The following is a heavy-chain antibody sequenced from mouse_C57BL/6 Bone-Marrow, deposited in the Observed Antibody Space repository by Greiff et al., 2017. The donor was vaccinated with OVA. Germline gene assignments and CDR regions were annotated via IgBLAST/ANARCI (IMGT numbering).Heavy chain of an antibody. Sequence: EVKLVESEGGLVQPGRSMKLSCTASGFTFSDYYMAWVRQVPEKGLEWVANINYDGSSTYYLDSLKSRFIISRDNAKNILYLQMSSLKSEDTATYYCARDGGVLRDYAMDYWGQGTSVTVSS. V-gene: IGHV5-16*01. D-gene: IGHD1-1*01. CDR3: ARDGGVLRDYAMDY. CDR2: INYDGSST. CDR1: GFTFSDYY. J-gene: IGHJ4*01.